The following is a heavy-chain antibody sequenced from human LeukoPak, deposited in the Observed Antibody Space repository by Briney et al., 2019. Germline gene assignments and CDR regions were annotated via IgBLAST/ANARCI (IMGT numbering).Heavy chain of an antibody. CDR3: VSSRASSLKVHNWFDP. CDR2: IDPTDSYT. Sequence: GESLKISCKGSGYSFSSYWISWVRQMPGKGLEWMGRIDPTDSYTDYSPSFQGHVTISVDRSINTAYLQWSSLKAWDTAMYFCVSSRASSLKVHNWFDPWGQGSLVTVSS. CDR1: GYSFSSYW. J-gene: IGHJ5*02. V-gene: IGHV5-10-1*01.